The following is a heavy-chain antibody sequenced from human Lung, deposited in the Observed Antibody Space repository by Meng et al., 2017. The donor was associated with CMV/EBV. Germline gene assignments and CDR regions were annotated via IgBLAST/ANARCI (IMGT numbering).Heavy chain of an antibody. CDR3: ATSSSGFFDN. CDR1: GFTFSTYW. D-gene: IGHD3-22*01. V-gene: IGHV3-7*01. Sequence: GGSLRLSCSASGFTFSTYWMSWVRQAPGRGLEWVANINQGGSEKYYVASVMGRFTVSRDNAKNSLYLQMTSLRAEDTAIYYCATSSSGFFDNWGQGAMVTVSS. J-gene: IGHJ4*02. CDR2: INQGGSEK.